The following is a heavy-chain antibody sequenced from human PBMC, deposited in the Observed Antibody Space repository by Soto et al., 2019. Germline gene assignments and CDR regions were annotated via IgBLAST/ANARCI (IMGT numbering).Heavy chain of an antibody. J-gene: IGHJ4*02. Sequence: QITLKESGPTLVKPTQTLTLTCTFSGFSLSTSGVGVGWIRQPPGKALEWLALIYWDDDKRYSPSLKSRLTITKDTSKHQVVLTMTNMDPVDTATYYCAHRPSYCSGGSCYSGFDYLGQGTLVTVSS. CDR3: AHRPSYCSGGSCYSGFDY. V-gene: IGHV2-5*02. D-gene: IGHD2-15*01. CDR2: IYWDDDK. CDR1: GFSLSTSGVG.